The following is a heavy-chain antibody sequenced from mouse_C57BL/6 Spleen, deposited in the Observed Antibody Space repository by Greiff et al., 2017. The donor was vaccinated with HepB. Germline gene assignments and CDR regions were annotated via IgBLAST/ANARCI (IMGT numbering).Heavy chain of an antibody. CDR2: ISDGGSYT. D-gene: IGHD2-5*01. J-gene: IGHJ2*01. V-gene: IGHV5-4*01. Sequence: EVQRVESGGGLVKPGGSLKLSCAASGFTFSSYAMSWVRQTPEKRLEWVATISDGGSYTYYPDNVKGRITISRDNAKNNLYLQMSHLKSEDTAMYYCAREGDYSNSRGYFDYWGQGTTLTVSS. CDR3: AREGDYSNSRGYFDY. CDR1: GFTFSSYA.